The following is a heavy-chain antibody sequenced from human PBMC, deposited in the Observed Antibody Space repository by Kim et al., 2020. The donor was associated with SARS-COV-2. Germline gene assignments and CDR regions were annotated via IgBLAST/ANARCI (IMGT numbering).Heavy chain of an antibody. V-gene: IGHV2-70*11. CDR1: GFSLSTSGMC. J-gene: IGHJ6*03. D-gene: IGHD6-13*01. CDR3: ARITSSWSDYYNYYMDV. CDR2: IDWDDDK. Sequence: SGPTLVKPTQTLTLTCTFSGFSLSTSGMCVSWIRQPPGKALEWLARIDWDDDKYYSTSLKTRLTISKDTSKNQVVLTMTNMDPVDTATYYCARITSSWSDYYNYYMDVWGKGTTVTVSS.